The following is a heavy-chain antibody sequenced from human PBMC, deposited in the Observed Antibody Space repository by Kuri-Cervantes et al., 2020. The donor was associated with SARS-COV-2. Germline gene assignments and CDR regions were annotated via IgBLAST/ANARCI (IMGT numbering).Heavy chain of an antibody. D-gene: IGHD3-10*01. J-gene: IGHJ5*02. V-gene: IGHV3-48*04. Sequence: GESLKISCAASGFTFSNAWMNWVRQAPGKGLEWVSYISSSGSTIYYADSVKGRFTISRDNAKNSLYLQMNSLRAEDTAVYYCARFGLADDNNWFDPWGQGTLVTVSS. CDR3: ARFGLADDNNWFDP. CDR2: ISSSGSTI. CDR1: GFTFSNAW.